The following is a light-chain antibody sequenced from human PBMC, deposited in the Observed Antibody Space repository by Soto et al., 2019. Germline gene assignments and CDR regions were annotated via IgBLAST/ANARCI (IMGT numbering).Light chain of an antibody. V-gene: IGLV2-8*01. CDR1: SSDVGCYNY. CDR3: SSYAGTNAVL. CDR2: EVS. J-gene: IGLJ2*01. Sequence: QSAVTQPPSASGSPGQSVTISCTGTSSDVGCYNYVSWYQHHPGKAPKLMIYEVSKRPSGVPDRFSGSKSGNTASLTVSGLQVEDETDYYCSSYAGTNAVLFGGGTKLTVL.